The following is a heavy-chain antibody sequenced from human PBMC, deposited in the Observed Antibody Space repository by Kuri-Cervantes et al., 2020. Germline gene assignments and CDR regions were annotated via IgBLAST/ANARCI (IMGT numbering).Heavy chain of an antibody. D-gene: IGHD4-17*01. CDR1: GFTFSSYA. CDR2: ISGSGGSI. V-gene: IGHV3-23*01. J-gene: IGHJ4*02. CDR3: ARVGTYGDYVGV. Sequence: GESLKISCAASGFTFSSYAMSWVRQAPGKGLEWVSAISGSGGSIYYADSVKGRFTISRDNAKNSLYLQMNSLRAEDTAVYYCARVGTYGDYVGVWGQGTLVTVSS.